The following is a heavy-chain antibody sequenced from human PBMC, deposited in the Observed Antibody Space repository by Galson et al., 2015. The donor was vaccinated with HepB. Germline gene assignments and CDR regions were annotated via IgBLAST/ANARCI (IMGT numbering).Heavy chain of an antibody. CDR2: ITGSGGIT. D-gene: IGHD1-26*01. CDR3: AKYIAPTTPFFDY. CDR1: GFSFSSYS. Sequence: SLRLSCAASGFSFSSYSMTWVRQAPGKGLEWVSSITGSGGITYCADSVKGRCTISRDNSQNTLHLQLDSLRADDTAVYFCAKYIAPTTPFFDYWGQGILVTVSS. V-gene: IGHV3-23*01. J-gene: IGHJ4*02.